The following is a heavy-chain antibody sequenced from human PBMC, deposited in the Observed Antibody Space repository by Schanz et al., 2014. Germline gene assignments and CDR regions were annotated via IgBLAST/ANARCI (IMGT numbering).Heavy chain of an antibody. D-gene: IGHD3-3*01. CDR2: ISPYNGNT. CDR3: ARDRVYRFLKGENRFYFDY. CDR1: GYSFTSYG. J-gene: IGHJ4*02. Sequence: QVQLVQSGGEVKKPGASVKVSCKASGYSFTSYGVSWVRQAPGQGLEWVAWISPYNGNTAYAQNLKGRVRMTTDTSPATAYMELRSLTSDDTAVYYCARDRVYRFLKGENRFYFDYWGQGTLVIVSS. V-gene: IGHV1-18*01.